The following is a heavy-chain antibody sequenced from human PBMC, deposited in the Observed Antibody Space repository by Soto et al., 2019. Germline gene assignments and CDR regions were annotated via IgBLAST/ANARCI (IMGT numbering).Heavy chain of an antibody. CDR3: ARGPSGDKVDS. CDR2: IYNGGRT. CDR1: GGSISTVNYW. J-gene: IGHJ4*02. V-gene: IGHV4-30-4*01. Sequence: QVQLQESGPGLVKPSQTLSLTCTVSGGSISTVNYWWSWIRQSPDMGLEWIGHIYNGGRTYNNPSLERRVTMSVDTSKNQPSLTLSPVSAADTAVYYCARGPSGDKVDSWGQGTLVTVSS. D-gene: IGHD7-27*01.